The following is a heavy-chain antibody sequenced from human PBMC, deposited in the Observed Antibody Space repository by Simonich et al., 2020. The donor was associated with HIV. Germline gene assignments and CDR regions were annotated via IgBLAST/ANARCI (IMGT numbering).Heavy chain of an antibody. CDR3: ASHYGGNHLNWFDP. D-gene: IGHD2-15*01. CDR2: INHSGGP. V-gene: IGHV4-34*01. CDR1: GGSFSGYY. Sequence: QVQLQQWGAGLLKPSETLSLTCAVYGGSFSGYYWSWIRQPPGKGLEWIGEINHSGGPNYNPSLKSRVTISVDTSKNQFSLKLSSVTAADTAVYYCASHYGGNHLNWFDPWGQGTLVTVSS. J-gene: IGHJ5*02.